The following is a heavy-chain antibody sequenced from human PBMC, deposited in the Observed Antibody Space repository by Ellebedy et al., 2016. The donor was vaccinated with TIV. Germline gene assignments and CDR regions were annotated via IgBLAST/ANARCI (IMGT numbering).Heavy chain of an antibody. V-gene: IGHV3-23*01. J-gene: IGHJ4*02. CDR3: AKCRTASCYSGAAY. CDR1: GFTFSSYA. D-gene: IGHD2-2*02. Sequence: GESLKISXAASGFTFSSYAMSWVRQAPGKGLQWVSSIGGGGDSTFYANSVKGRFTISRDNSKNTLYLQMNSLSAEDTAVYFCAKCRTASCYSGAAYWGQGTLVTVSS. CDR2: IGGGGDST.